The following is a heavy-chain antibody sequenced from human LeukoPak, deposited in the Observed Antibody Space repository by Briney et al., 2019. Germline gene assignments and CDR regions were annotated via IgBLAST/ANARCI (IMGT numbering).Heavy chain of an antibody. J-gene: IGHJ6*03. V-gene: IGHV3-23*01. D-gene: IGHD2-15*01. CDR1: GFTFGSYA. Sequence: PGGSLRLSCAASGFTFGSYAMSWVRQAPGKGLEWVSAISGSGGSTYYADSVKGRFTISRDNSKNTLYLQMNSLRAEDTAVYYCAKEGFYCSGGSCYSFYYYYMDVWGKGTTVTVSS. CDR3: AKEGFYCSGGSCYSFYYYYMDV. CDR2: ISGSGGST.